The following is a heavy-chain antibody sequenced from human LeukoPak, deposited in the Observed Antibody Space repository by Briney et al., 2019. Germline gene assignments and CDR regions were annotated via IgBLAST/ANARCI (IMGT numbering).Heavy chain of an antibody. D-gene: IGHD3-10*01. CDR2: IIPILGIA. CDR3: ARRGSGSYYKPYDAFDI. V-gene: IGHV1-69*02. CDR1: GYTFTGYY. Sequence: ASVKVSCKASGYTFTGYYMHWVRQAPGQGLEWMGRIIPILGIANYAQKFQGRVTITADKSTSTAYMELSSLRSEDTAVYYCARRGSGSYYKPYDAFDIWGQGTMVTVSS. J-gene: IGHJ3*02.